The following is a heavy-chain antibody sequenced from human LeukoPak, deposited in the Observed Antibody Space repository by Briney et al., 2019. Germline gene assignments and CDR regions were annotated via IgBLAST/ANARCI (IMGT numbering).Heavy chain of an antibody. D-gene: IGHD3-9*01. Sequence: GGSLRLSCAAPGFPFSGYWASWVRQAPGKGLEWVANIKQDGSEKYYVDSVKGRFTISRDNAKNSLYLQMNSLRAEDTAVYYCARELWQMYYDILTGYSQYNWFDPWGQGTLVTVSS. CDR3: ARELWQMYYDILTGYSQYNWFDP. J-gene: IGHJ5*02. CDR2: IKQDGSEK. V-gene: IGHV3-7*01. CDR1: GFPFSGYW.